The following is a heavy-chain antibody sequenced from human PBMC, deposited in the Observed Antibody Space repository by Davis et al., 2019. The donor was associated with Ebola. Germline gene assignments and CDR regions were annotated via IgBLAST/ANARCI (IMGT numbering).Heavy chain of an antibody. CDR3: ARGPGFLFIVGGFDI. V-gene: IGHV1-18*01. CDR1: GYSFTTYG. Sequence: AASVKVSCKASGYSFTTYGITWVRQAPGQGLEWMGWISAYSGSANYAHNLQGRVTMTKETSTTTAYMELRNLTSDDTAVYYCARGPGFLFIVGGFDIWGQGTMVTVSS. J-gene: IGHJ3*02. CDR2: ISAYSGSA. D-gene: IGHD2-15*01.